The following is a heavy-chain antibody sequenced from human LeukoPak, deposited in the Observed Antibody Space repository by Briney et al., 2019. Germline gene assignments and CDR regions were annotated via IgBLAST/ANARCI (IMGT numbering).Heavy chain of an antibody. CDR2: INPDSGDT. V-gene: IGHV1-2*02. D-gene: IGHD3-22*01. CDR3: AASNNYYDSSGYSFDY. Sequence: ASVKVSCKASEYTFSVYHIHWVRQAPGQGLEWMAWINPDSGDTNYAQKFQGRVTMTRDTSISTAYMELRSLRSDDTAVYYCAASNNYYDSSGYSFDYWGQGTLVTVSS. J-gene: IGHJ4*02. CDR1: EYTFSVYH.